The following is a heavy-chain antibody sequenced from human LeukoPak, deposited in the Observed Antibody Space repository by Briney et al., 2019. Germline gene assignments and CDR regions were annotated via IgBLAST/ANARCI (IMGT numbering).Heavy chain of an antibody. CDR2: ISGSGSTI. V-gene: IGHV3-11*01. Sequence: GGSLRLSCAASGFTFSDYYMSWIRQAPGKGLEWVSYISGSGSTIYYADSVKGRFTISRDNAKNSLYLQMNSLRAEDTAVYYCARDPRRDGYNYPYYYYMDVWGKGTTVTISS. CDR3: ARDPRRDGYNYPYYYYMDV. D-gene: IGHD5-24*01. CDR1: GFTFSDYY. J-gene: IGHJ6*03.